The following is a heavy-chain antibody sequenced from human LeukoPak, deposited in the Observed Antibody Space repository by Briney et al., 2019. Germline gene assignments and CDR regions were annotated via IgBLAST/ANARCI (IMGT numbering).Heavy chain of an antibody. CDR1: GLSFSSFA. D-gene: IGHD3-16*01. CDR3: AKASWVSSTDAVR. CDR2: IRGNDET. J-gene: IGHJ4*02. V-gene: IGHV3-23*01. Sequence: GGSLRLSCAASGLSFSSFAMSWVRQGPARGLDWVSSIRGNDETFYADSVKGRFTLSSDSSRNTVYFQLNNLRVEDTAIYYCAKASWVSSTDAVRWGQGTLVTVSS.